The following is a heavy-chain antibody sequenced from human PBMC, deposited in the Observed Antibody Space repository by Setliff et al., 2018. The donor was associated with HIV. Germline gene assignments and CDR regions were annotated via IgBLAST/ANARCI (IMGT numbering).Heavy chain of an antibody. CDR3: EVAGQ. J-gene: IGHJ4*02. Sequence: SETLSLTCAVYGGSFSGYYWSWIRQHPGKGLEWIGYIYYSGSTNYNPSLKSRVTISVDTSKNQFSLKLRSVTAADTAVYYCEVAGQWGQGTLVTVSS. V-gene: IGHV4-59*08. CDR2: IYYSGST. CDR1: GGSFSGYY. D-gene: IGHD6-19*01.